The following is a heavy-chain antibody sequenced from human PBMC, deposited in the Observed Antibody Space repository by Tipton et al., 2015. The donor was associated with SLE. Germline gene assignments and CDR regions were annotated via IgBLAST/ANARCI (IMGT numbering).Heavy chain of an antibody. J-gene: IGHJ3*02. V-gene: IGHV4-38-2*02. CDR2: IYHSGST. CDR1: GYSISSGYY. CDR3: ASHGTTADAFDI. D-gene: IGHD1-1*01. Sequence: TLSLTCTVSGYSISSGYYWGWIRQPPGKGLEWIGSIYHSGSTYYNPSLKSRVTISVDTSKNQFSLKLSSVTAADTVVYYGASHGTTADAFDIWGQGTMVTVSS.